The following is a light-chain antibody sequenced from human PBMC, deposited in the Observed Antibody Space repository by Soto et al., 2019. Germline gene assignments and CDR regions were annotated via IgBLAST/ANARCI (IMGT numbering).Light chain of an antibody. CDR1: QNIRGNS. J-gene: IGKJ1*01. V-gene: IGKV3-20*01. CDR2: GAS. CDR3: QHYDSYPQA. Sequence: EIAMTQSPSALSVSPGDRATLSCRASQNIRGNSLAWYQQKPGQAPRLLIYGASSMATGIPYRFSGSGSGTDFTLTISRLQPDDFAVYYCQHYDSYPQAFGQGTNVDIK.